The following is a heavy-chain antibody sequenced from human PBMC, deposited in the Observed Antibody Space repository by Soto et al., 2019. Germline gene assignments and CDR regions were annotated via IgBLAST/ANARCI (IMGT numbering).Heavy chain of an antibody. CDR1: GFTFSSYS. CDR2: IKNNSSDK. CDR3: ARDQSATVTRYYYYYMDV. D-gene: IGHD4-17*01. Sequence: GGSLRLSCAASGFTFSSYSMNWVRQAPGKGLEWVANIKNNSSDKYYADSVKGRFTISRDNAKNSLYLQMDSLRAEDTAVYYCARDQSATVTRYYYYYMDVWGKGTTVTVSS. J-gene: IGHJ6*03. V-gene: IGHV3-21*01.